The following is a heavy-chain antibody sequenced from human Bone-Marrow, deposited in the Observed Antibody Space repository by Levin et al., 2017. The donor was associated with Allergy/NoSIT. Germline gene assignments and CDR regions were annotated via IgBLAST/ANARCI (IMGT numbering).Heavy chain of an antibody. D-gene: IGHD5-18*01. CDR2: IDPNSGGS. V-gene: IGHV1-2*02. Sequence: GESLKISCQASGYTFSVHYIHWLRQAPGQTLEWMGWIDPNSGGSKYAQKFQGRVTLTRDTSISSAYMELSGLRSDDTAVYYCARVYRTADYWGQGTLVTVSS. CDR1: GYTFSVHY. J-gene: IGHJ4*01. CDR3: ARVYRTADY.